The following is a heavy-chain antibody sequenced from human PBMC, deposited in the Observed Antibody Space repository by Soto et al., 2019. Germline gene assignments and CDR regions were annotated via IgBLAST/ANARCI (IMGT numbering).Heavy chain of an antibody. Sequence: GGSLRLSCAASGFTFSSYAMSWVRQAPGKGLEWVSAISGSGGSTYYADSVKGRFAISRDNSKNQLYLQMKSLRAEDTAVYYCAKGGCSGGSCYSHRQYYYYYMDVWGKGTTVTVSS. V-gene: IGHV3-23*01. CDR1: GFTFSSYA. CDR3: AKGGCSGGSCYSHRQYYYYYMDV. CDR2: ISGSGGST. D-gene: IGHD2-15*01. J-gene: IGHJ6*03.